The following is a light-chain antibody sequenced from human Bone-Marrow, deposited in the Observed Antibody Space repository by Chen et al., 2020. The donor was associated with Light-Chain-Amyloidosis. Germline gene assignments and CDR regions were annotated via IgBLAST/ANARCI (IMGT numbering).Light chain of an antibody. CDR3: CSYQGCCDPYV. V-gene: IGLV2-23*02. CDR1: SSDVGVYNL. Sequence: QSALTQPASVSGSPGQSITVHCAGTSSDVGVYNLVSSYQQHPGKAPKLRIYEVTQRPSGVSTRVSGSKSGNTASLTISGLQAEDEADYYCCSYQGCCDPYVFGTGTKVTVL. CDR2: EVT. J-gene: IGLJ1*01.